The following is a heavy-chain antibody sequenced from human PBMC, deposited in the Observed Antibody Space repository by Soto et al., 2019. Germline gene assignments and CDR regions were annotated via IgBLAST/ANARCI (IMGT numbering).Heavy chain of an antibody. V-gene: IGHV1-3*01. CDR2: INPDNGNT. J-gene: IGHJ5*02. CDR1: GYTFTRYT. Sequence: ASVKVSFKASGYTFTRYTMNWVRQAPGQRLEWMGWINPDNGNTESSQKFQDRVIITRDTSASTAYMDLNSLRSEDTAVYYCARGIATGQLDPWGQGTLVTVSS. D-gene: IGHD2-15*01. CDR3: ARGIATGQLDP.